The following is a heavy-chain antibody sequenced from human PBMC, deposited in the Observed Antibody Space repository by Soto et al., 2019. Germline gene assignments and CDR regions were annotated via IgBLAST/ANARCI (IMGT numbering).Heavy chain of an antibody. CDR3: VKVLQISRSYHATGLYDY. Sequence: GYLRLSFSASGFTFNIYAMHWVRQAPGKGLEYVSAISSKEGSTYYTEYVKGRFNIYRDNSKNKQNIQMSSLRADDTAVYYCVKVLQISRSYHATGLYDYWGQGP. V-gene: IGHV3-64D*06. D-gene: IGHD1-26*01. J-gene: IGHJ4*02. CDR1: GFTFNIYA. CDR2: ISSKEGST.